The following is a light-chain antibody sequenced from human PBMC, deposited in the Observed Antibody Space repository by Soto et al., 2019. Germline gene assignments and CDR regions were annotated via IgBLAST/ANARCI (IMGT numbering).Light chain of an antibody. Sequence: DILMTQSPSSLSASVGDRVTISCRASQSINNYLNWYQHKPGKAPKLLIYDAASLPSGVSSRFSGSGSGTDFTLTISSLQPEDFATYYCQQSYSTLLTFGGGTKVEIK. V-gene: IGKV1-39*01. CDR2: DAA. CDR1: QSINNY. CDR3: QQSYSTLLT. J-gene: IGKJ4*01.